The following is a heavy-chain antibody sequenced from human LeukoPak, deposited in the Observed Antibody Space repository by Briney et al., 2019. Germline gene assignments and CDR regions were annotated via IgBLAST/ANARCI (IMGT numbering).Heavy chain of an antibody. J-gene: IGHJ6*02. CDR3: ARDVDIDDGMDV. D-gene: IGHD2-2*03. CDR2: IYYSGST. V-gene: IGHV4-30-4*01. Sequence: PSETLSLTCTVSGGSISSGDYYWSWIRQPPGKGLEWIGYIYYSGSTYYNPSLKSRVTISVDTSKNQFSLKLSSVTAADTAVYYCARDVDIDDGMDVWGQGTTVTVSS. CDR1: GGSISSGDYY.